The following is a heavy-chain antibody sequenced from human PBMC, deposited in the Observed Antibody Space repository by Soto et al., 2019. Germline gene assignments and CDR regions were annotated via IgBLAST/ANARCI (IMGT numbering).Heavy chain of an antibody. V-gene: IGHV3-15*01. CDR2: IKTKTDGGTT. D-gene: IGHD2-8*02. J-gene: IGHJ3*02. Sequence: PGGSLRLSCAASGFTFNDAWMTWVRQAPGKGLEWVGRIKTKTDGGTTDYAAPVKGRFTISRDDSKNTVYLQMNSLKIEDTGVYYCTTERCTGNNRYVKNAFDSWGQGTMVTVSS. CDR1: GFTFNDAW. CDR3: TTERCTGNNRYVKNAFDS.